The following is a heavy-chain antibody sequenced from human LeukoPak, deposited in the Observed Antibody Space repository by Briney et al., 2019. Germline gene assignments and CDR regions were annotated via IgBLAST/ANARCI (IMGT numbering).Heavy chain of an antibody. V-gene: IGHV3-30-3*01. CDR2: ISYDGSNK. CDR1: GFTFSSYA. J-gene: IGHJ4*02. D-gene: IGHD3-3*01. Sequence: PGGSLRLSCAASGFTFSSYAMHWVRQAPGKGLEWVAVISYDGSNKYYADSVKGRFTISRDNSKNTLYLQMNSLRAEDTAVYYCARVRDDFWSTYFDYWGQGTLVTVSS. CDR3: ARVRDDFWSTYFDY.